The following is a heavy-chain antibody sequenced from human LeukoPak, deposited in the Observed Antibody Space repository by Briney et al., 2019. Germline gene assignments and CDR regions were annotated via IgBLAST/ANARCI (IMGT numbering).Heavy chain of an antibody. D-gene: IGHD3-16*01. V-gene: IGHV4-34*01. CDR3: ARGGDHVWGSYFPFDY. Sequence: SETLSLTCAVYGGSFSGYYWSWIRQPPGKGLEWIGEINHSGSTNYNPSLKSRVTISVDTSKNQFSLKLSSVTAADTAVYYCARGGDHVWGSYFPFDYWGQETLVTVSS. J-gene: IGHJ4*02. CDR1: GGSFSGYY. CDR2: INHSGST.